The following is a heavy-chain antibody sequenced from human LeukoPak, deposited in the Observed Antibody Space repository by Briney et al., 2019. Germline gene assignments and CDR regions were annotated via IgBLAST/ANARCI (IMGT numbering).Heavy chain of an antibody. CDR3: VGSCYEENHIDY. V-gene: IGHV4-61*02. CDR2: IYTSGST. D-gene: IGHD2-15*01. J-gene: IGHJ4*02. Sequence: SETLSLTCTVSGGSISSGSYYWSWIRQPAGKGLEWIGRIYTSGSTNYNPSLKSRVTISVDTSKNQFSLKLSSVTAADTAVYYCVGSCYEENHIDYGGRGPLVTVS. CDR1: GGSISSGSYY.